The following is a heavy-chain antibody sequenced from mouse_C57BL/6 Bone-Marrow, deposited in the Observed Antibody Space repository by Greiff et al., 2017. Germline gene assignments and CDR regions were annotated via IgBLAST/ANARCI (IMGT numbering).Heavy chain of an antibody. V-gene: IGHV1-50*01. D-gene: IGHD2-3*01. CDR2: IDPSDSYT. J-gene: IGHJ4*01. CDR1: GYTFTSYW. Sequence: QVQLQQPGAELVKPGASVKLSCKASGYTFTSYWMQWVKQRPGQGLEWIGEIDPSDSYTNYNQKLKGKATLTVDKSSSTAYMQLSSLTSEDSAVYYCARSDGYYAGDYAMDYWGQGTSVTVSS. CDR3: ARSDGYYAGDYAMDY.